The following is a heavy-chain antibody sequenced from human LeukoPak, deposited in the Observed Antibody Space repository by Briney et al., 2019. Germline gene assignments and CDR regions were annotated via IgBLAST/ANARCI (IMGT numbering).Heavy chain of an antibody. V-gene: IGHV3-30*02. D-gene: IGHD6-13*01. CDR2: IRYDGSNK. Sequence: GSLRLSCAASGFTFSSYGMHWVRQAPGKGLEWVAFIRYDGSNKYYADSVKGRFTISRDNSKNTLYLQMNSLRAEDTAVYYCAKGPTRIAAAGGDYWGQGTLVTVSS. CDR3: AKGPTRIAAAGGDY. CDR1: GFTFSSYG. J-gene: IGHJ4*02.